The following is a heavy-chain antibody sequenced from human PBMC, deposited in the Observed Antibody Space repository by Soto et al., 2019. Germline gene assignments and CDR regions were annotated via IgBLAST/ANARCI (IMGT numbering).Heavy chain of an antibody. Sequence: GASVKVSCKASGYTFTSYYMHWVRQAPGQGLEWMGIINPSGGSTSYAQKFQGRVTMTRDTSTSTVYMELSSLRSEDTAVYYCARGTRVVVVAATLMYYFDYWGQGTLVTVSS. CDR1: GYTFTSYY. D-gene: IGHD2-15*01. CDR3: ARGTRVVVVAATLMYYFDY. V-gene: IGHV1-46*01. CDR2: INPSGGST. J-gene: IGHJ4*02.